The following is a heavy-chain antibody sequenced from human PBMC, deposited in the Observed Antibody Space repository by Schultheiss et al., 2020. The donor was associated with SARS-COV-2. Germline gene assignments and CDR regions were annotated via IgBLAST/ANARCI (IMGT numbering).Heavy chain of an antibody. V-gene: IGHV4-34*01. Sequence: SETLSLTCTVSGGSISSYYWSWIRQPPGKGLEWIGEINHSGSTNYNPSLKSRVTISVDTSKNQFSLKLSSVTAADTAVYYCARVGSSSSGFGNFDYWGQGTLVTVSS. CDR3: ARVGSSSSGFGNFDY. D-gene: IGHD6-13*01. CDR2: INHSGST. J-gene: IGHJ4*02. CDR1: GGSISSYY.